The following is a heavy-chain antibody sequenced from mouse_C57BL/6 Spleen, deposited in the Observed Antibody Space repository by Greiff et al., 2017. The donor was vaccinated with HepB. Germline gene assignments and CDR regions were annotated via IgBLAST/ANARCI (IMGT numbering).Heavy chain of an antibody. Sequence: EVQLVESGGDLVKPGGSLKLSCAASGFTFSSYGMSWVRQTPDKRLEWVATISSGGSYTYYPDSVKGRFTISRDNAKNTLYLQMSSLKSEDTAMYDCARPFITTAVFDVWGTGTTVTVSS. CDR1: GFTFSSYG. V-gene: IGHV5-6*01. J-gene: IGHJ1*03. CDR3: ARPFITTAVFDV. CDR2: ISSGGSYT. D-gene: IGHD1-1*01.